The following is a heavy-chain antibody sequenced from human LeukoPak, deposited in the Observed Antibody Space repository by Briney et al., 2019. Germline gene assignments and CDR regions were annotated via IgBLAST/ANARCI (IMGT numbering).Heavy chain of an antibody. D-gene: IGHD1-26*01. CDR3: ARDRYSGSYPLDY. J-gene: IGHJ4*02. CDR1: GFTFSDYY. Sequence: PGGSLRLFCAASGFTFSDYYMTWIRQAPGKGLEWVSYISSSGSSIYYADSVKGRFTVSRDNAKNSLYLQMNSLRAEDTAVYYCARDRYSGSYPLDYWGQGTLVTVSS. CDR2: ISSSGSSI. V-gene: IGHV3-11*01.